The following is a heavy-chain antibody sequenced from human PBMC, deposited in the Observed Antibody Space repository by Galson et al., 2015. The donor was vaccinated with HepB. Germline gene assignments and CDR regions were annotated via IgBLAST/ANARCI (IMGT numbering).Heavy chain of an antibody. J-gene: IGHJ4*02. V-gene: IGHV3-7*03. Sequence: SLRLSCAASGFTFSSYWMSWVRQAPGKGLEWVANIKKDGREKYYVDSVKGRFTISRDNAKNSLYLQMNSLRAEDTAVYFCASGYKYGYLFDYWGQGALVTVSS. CDR2: IKKDGREK. CDR3: ASGYKYGYLFDY. CDR1: GFTFSSYW. D-gene: IGHD5-18*01.